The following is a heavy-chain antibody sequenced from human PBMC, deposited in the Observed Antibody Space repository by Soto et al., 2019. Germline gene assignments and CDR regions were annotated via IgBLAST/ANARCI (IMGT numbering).Heavy chain of an antibody. CDR1: GVSITSYY. J-gene: IGHJ6*02. CDR2: INTDGLS. D-gene: IGHD2-15*01. V-gene: IGHV4-4*07. CDR3: ARVPVAVAATEDYYGLDV. Sequence: PSETLSLTCSVSGVSITSYYWSWIRQSAGGGLEWMGRINTDGLSTYSPSFKSRLTMSLDTSKNQVSLRPISVTAADTAVYFCARVPVAVAATEDYYGLDVWGQGTTVTVSS.